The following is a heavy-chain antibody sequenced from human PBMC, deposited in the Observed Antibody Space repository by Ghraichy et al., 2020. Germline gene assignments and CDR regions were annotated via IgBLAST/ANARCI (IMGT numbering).Heavy chain of an antibody. CDR1: GFAFRDYS. V-gene: IGHV3-48*04. CDR2: ISSSGATI. Sequence: GGSLRLSCGASGFAFRDYSMNWARQAPGKGLEWVSYISSSGATIYYADSVKVRFNISRDDAKNSVYLQMNSVRAEDTAVYFCARVVHDYDDYRASDPMDSWGQGTLVTVSS. J-gene: IGHJ4*02. D-gene: IGHD4-17*01. CDR3: ARVVHDYDDYRASDPMDS.